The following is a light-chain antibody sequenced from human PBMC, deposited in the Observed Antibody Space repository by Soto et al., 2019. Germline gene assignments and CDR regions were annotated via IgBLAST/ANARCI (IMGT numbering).Light chain of an antibody. CDR3: ISYTSDDGRYV. Sequence: QSALTQPASVSGTPGQSITISCTGSNSDVGIYDFVSWYQHHPGRAPKLIVSEVSHRPSGVSNRFSGSKSGNTASLTISGFQSEDEADYYCISYTSDDGRYVFGTGTKLTVL. J-gene: IGLJ1*01. CDR1: NSDVGIYDF. CDR2: EVS. V-gene: IGLV2-14*01.